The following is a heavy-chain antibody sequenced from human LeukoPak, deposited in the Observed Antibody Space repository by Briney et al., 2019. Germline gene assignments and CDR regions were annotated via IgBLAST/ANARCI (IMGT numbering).Heavy chain of an antibody. CDR2: IYYGGTT. J-gene: IGHJ3*02. Sequence: PSETLSFTCTVYGGSICSNYWRWMPPPPGLELVGSGYIYYGGTTYYNPSLKSRVTISVDTSKNQFSLKLSSVTAADTAVYYCARGNDYPDAFDMWGQRTMVTVSS. V-gene: IGHV4-59*01. CDR3: ARGNDYPDAFDM. D-gene: IGHD4-11*01. CDR1: GGSICSNY.